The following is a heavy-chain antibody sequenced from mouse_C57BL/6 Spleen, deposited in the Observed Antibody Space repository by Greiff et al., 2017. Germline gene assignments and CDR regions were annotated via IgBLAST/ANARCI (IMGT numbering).Heavy chain of an antibody. CDR2: INPYNGGT. Sequence: VQLQQSGPVLVKPGASVKMSCKASGYTFTDYYMNWVKQSHGKSLEWIGVINPYNGGTSYNQKFKGKATLTVDKSSSTAYMELNSLTSEDSAVYYCARGRLRQNSFDYWGQGTTLTVSS. D-gene: IGHD2-4*01. V-gene: IGHV1-19*01. CDR3: ARGRLRQNSFDY. J-gene: IGHJ2*01. CDR1: GYTFTDYY.